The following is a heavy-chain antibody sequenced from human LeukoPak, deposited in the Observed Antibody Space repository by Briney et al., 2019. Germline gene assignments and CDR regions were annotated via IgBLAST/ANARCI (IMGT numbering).Heavy chain of an antibody. D-gene: IGHD6-6*01. CDR2: INPNSGGT. V-gene: IGHV1-2*02. CDR1: GYTFTGYY. CDR3: AREGGIARPPYLYYYIDV. Sequence: ASVKVSCKASGYTFTGYYMHWVRQAPGQGLEWMGWINPNSGGTNYAQKFQGRVTMTRDTSISTAYMELSSLRSEDTAVYYCAREGGIARPPYLYYYIDVWGKGTTVTVSS. J-gene: IGHJ6*03.